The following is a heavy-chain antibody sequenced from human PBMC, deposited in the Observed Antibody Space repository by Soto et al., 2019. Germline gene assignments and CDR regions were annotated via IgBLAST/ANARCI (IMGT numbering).Heavy chain of an antibody. CDR2: IIPIFGIA. J-gene: IGHJ5*02. CDR1: GGTFSSYT. V-gene: IGHV1-69*02. CDR3: ARVQIGKTRQLVDGWFDP. D-gene: IGHD6-6*01. Sequence: SVKVSCKASGGTFSSYTISWVRQAPGQGLEWMGKIIPIFGIANYAQKFQGRVTITADKSTSTAYMELSSLRSEDTAVFYCARVQIGKTRQLVDGWFDPWGQGTLVTVSS.